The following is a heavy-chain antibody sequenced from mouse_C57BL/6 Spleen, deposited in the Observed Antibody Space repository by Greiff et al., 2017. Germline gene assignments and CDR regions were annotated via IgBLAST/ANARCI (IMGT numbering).Heavy chain of an antibody. D-gene: IGHD1-1*01. CDR1: GFTFSDYG. Sequence: EVQLVESGGGLVKPGGSLKLSCAASGFTFSDYGMHWVRQAPEKGLEWVAYISSGSSTIYYADTVKGRFTISRDNAKNTLFLQMTSLRSEDTAMYYCARYGSSYLYAMDYWGQGTSVTVSS. CDR2: ISSGSSTI. J-gene: IGHJ4*01. CDR3: ARYGSSYLYAMDY. V-gene: IGHV5-17*01.